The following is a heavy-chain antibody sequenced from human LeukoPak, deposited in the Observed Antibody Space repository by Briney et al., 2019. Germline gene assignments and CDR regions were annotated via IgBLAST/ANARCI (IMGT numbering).Heavy chain of an antibody. Sequence: ASVKVSCKASGYTFTDENIIWVRQAPGQGLEWMAWMTPESGNSGHVQRFEDRITLTSDNSINTAYMELRSLTFEDTAVYYCAGTPPKGDIDYWGQGTLVTVSS. CDR2: MTPESGNS. J-gene: IGHJ4*02. D-gene: IGHD2-21*02. V-gene: IGHV1-8*01. CDR1: GYTFTDEN. CDR3: AGTPPKGDIDY.